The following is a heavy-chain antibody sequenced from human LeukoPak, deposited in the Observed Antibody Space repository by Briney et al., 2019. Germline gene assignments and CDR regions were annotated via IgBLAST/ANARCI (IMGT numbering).Heavy chain of an antibody. V-gene: IGHV4-59*01. CDR1: GVSITSYS. Sequence: SETLSLTCTVSGVSITSYSWSWIRQPPGKGLEWMGYICYSGSTNYNPSLKSRITILVDTSKNQFSLKLSSVTAADTAVYYCARDQGYLDFWGQGTLVTVSS. CDR3: ARDQGYLDF. CDR2: ICYSGST. D-gene: IGHD2-15*01. J-gene: IGHJ4*02.